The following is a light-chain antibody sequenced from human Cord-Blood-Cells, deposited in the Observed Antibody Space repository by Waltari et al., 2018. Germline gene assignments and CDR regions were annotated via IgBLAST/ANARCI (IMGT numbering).Light chain of an antibody. CDR3: QQYNNWPYT. J-gene: IGKJ2*01. Sequence: IVLTQSPATLSVSPGVRATHSCRASQSVSSNLAWYQQKPGQAPRLLIYGASTRATGIPARFSGSGSGTEFTLTISSLQSEDFAVYYCQQYNNWPYTFGQGTKLEIK. V-gene: IGKV3-15*01. CDR1: QSVSSN. CDR2: GAS.